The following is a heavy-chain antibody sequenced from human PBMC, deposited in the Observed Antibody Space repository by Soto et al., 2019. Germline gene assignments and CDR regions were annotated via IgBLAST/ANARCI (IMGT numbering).Heavy chain of an antibody. J-gene: IGHJ4*02. V-gene: IGHV3-30*18. CDR3: AKGEAHYYDSSGYYLDY. Sequence: GGSLRLSCAASGFTFSSYGMHWVRQAPGKGLEWVAVISYDGSNKYYADSVKGRFTISRDNSKNTLYLQMSSLRAEDTAVYYCAKGEAHYYDSSGYYLDYWGQGTLVTVSS. D-gene: IGHD3-22*01. CDR2: ISYDGSNK. CDR1: GFTFSSYG.